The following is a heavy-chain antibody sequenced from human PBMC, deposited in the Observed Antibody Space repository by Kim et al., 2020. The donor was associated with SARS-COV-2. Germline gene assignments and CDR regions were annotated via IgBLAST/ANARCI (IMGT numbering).Heavy chain of an antibody. D-gene: IGHD2-2*01. CDR3: ARGDIVVVPAALGLGYYYYYGMDV. J-gene: IGHJ6*02. V-gene: IGHV4-34*01. Sequence: SETLSLTCAVYGGSFSGYYWSWIRQPPGKGLEWIGEINHSGSTNYNPSLKSRVTISVDTSKNQFSLKLSSVTAADTAVYYCARGDIVVVPAALGLGYYYYYGMDVWSQGTTVTVSS. CDR2: INHSGST. CDR1: GGSFSGYY.